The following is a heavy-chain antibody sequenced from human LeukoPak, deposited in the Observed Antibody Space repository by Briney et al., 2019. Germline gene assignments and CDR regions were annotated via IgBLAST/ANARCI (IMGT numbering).Heavy chain of an antibody. V-gene: IGHV4-34*01. J-gene: IGHJ6*03. D-gene: IGHD3-10*01. CDR2: INHSGST. CDR3: ARAYGRYYYYYMDV. Sequence: PSETLSLTCAVYGGSFSGYYWSWIRQPPGKGLEWIGEINHSGSTNYNPSLKSRVTISVDTSKNQFSLKLSSVTAADTAVYYCARAYGRYYYYYMDVWGKGTTVTVSS. CDR1: GGSFSGYY.